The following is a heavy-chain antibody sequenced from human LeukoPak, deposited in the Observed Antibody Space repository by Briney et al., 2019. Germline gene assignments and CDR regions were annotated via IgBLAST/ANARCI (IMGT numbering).Heavy chain of an antibody. CDR2: ISGSGGST. CDR1: GFTFSSYA. D-gene: IGHD6-13*01. V-gene: IGHV3-23*01. J-gene: IGHJ5*02. CDR3: ARATVYSSSWGRFDP. Sequence: GGSLRLSCAASGFTFSSYAMSWVRQAPGKGLEWVAAISGSGGSTYYADSVKGRFTISRDNSKNTLYLQMNSLRAEDTAVYYCARATVYSSSWGRFDPWGQGTLVTVSS.